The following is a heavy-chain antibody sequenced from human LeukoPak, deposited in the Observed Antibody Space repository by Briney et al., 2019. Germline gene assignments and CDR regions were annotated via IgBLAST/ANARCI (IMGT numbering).Heavy chain of an antibody. Sequence: PGGSLRLSCAASGFTFSSYEMKWVRQAPGKGLQWVSYISSIGSTIYYADSVKGRFTISRDNAKNSLYLQMNSLRVEDTAVYYCARAIGDFGRYGVDVWGQGTTITVFS. CDR3: ARAIGDFGRYGVDV. V-gene: IGHV3-48*03. CDR1: GFTFSSYE. D-gene: IGHD4-17*01. J-gene: IGHJ6*02. CDR2: ISSIGSTI.